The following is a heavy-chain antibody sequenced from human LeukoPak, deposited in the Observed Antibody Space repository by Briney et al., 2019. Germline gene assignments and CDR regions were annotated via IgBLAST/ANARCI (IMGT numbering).Heavy chain of an antibody. CDR3: AKGGSRYYDFWSLPY. D-gene: IGHD3-3*01. CDR2: IYSGGST. V-gene: IGHV3-53*01. J-gene: IGHJ4*02. CDR1: GFTVSSNY. Sequence: GGSLRLSCAASGFTVSSNYMSWVRQAPGKGLEWVSVIYSGGSTYYADSVKGRFTISRDNSKNTLYLQMNSLRAEDTAVYYCAKGGSRYYDFWSLPYWGQGTLVTVSS.